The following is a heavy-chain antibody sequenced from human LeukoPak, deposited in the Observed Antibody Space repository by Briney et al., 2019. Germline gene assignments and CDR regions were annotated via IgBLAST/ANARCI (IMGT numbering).Heavy chain of an antibody. CDR3: AKVSLDQWEPDGGFDY. J-gene: IGHJ4*02. D-gene: IGHD1-26*01. CDR2: ISGSGDTT. Sequence: GGSLRLSCGASGFPFNNYAISWVRQAPGWGLEWVSAISGSGDTTYYADSVKGRFTISRDNSKNTLYLQMNSLRAEDTAVYYCAKVSLDQWEPDGGFDYWGQGTLVTVSS. V-gene: IGHV3-23*01. CDR1: GFPFNNYA.